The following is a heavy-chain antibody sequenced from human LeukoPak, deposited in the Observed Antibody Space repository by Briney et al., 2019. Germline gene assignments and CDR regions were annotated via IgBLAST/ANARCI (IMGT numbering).Heavy chain of an antibody. CDR2: IIPIFGTA. CDR3: ARWYYYGSGSPNGMDV. D-gene: IGHD3-10*01. CDR1: GGTFISYA. Sequence: ASVKVSCKASGGTFISYAISWVRQAPGQGLEWMGGIIPIFGTANYAQKFQGRVTITADESTSTAYMELSSLRSEDTAVYYCARWYYYGSGSPNGMDVWGQGTTVTVSS. J-gene: IGHJ6*02. V-gene: IGHV1-69*13.